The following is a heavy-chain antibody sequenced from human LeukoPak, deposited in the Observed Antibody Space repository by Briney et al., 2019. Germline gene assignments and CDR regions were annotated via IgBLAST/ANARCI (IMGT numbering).Heavy chain of an antibody. J-gene: IGHJ4*02. CDR2: ISWNSDSI. D-gene: IGHD3-22*01. CDR1: GFTFHDYA. Sequence: GGCLRLSCAASGFTFHDYAMHWVRQAPGKGLEWVSGISWNSDSIGYADSVKGRFTISRDNAKNSLYLQMNSLRAEEMALYYCAKDLDSSGYKEGWGSGVDYWGQGTLVTVSS. CDR3: AKDLDSSGYKEGWGSGVDY. V-gene: IGHV3-9*03.